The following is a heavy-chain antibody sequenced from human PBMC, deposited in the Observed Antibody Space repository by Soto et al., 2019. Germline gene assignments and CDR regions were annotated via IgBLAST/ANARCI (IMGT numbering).Heavy chain of an antibody. CDR2: IIPILGIA. V-gene: IGHV1-69*02. Sequence: QVQLVQSGAEVKKPGSSVKVSCKASGGTFSSYTISWVRQAPGQGLEWMGRIIPILGIANYAQKFQGRVTITADKSTSTAYMELSSLRSEDTAVYYCARGPSGYDFIDYYYYYMDVWGKGTTVTVSS. J-gene: IGHJ6*03. CDR1: GGTFSSYT. D-gene: IGHD5-12*01. CDR3: ARGPSGYDFIDYYYYYMDV.